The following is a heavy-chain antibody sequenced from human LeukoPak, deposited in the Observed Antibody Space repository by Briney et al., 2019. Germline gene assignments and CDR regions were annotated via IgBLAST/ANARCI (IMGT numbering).Heavy chain of an antibody. J-gene: IGHJ3*02. CDR1: GGSFSGYY. CDR3: ARGLVDYYDSSGYYLNHDAFDI. V-gene: IGHV4-34*01. D-gene: IGHD3-22*01. CDR2: INHSGST. Sequence: SETLSLTCAVYGGSFSGYYWSWIRQPPGKGLEWIGEINHSGSTNYNPSLKSRVTISVDTSKNQSSLKLSSVTAADTAVYYCARGLVDYYDSSGYYLNHDAFDIWGQGTMVTVSS.